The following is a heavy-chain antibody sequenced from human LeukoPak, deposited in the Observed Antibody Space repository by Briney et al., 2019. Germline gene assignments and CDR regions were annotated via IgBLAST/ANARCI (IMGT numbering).Heavy chain of an antibody. CDR2: ISAYNGNT. CDR1: GYTFTSYG. D-gene: IGHD3-22*01. Sequence: ASVKVSCKASGYTFTSYGISWVRQAPGQGLEWMGWISAYNGNTNYAQKLQGRVTMTTDTSTSTAYMELRSLRSDDTAVYYCARSRLDMVTMIVVDIFDYWGQGTLVTVSS. CDR3: ARSRLDMVTMIVVDIFDY. V-gene: IGHV1-18*01. J-gene: IGHJ4*02.